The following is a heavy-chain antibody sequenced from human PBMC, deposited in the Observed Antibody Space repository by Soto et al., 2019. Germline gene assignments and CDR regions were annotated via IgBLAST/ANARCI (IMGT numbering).Heavy chain of an antibody. CDR1: GFTFDDYA. CDR3: AKEKIATRLNNWFDP. V-gene: IGHV3-9*01. D-gene: IGHD6-6*01. J-gene: IGHJ5*02. CDR2: ISWNSGSK. Sequence: GGSLRLSCAASGFTFDDYAMHWVRQAPGKGLEWVAGISWNSGSKGYADSVKGGFTISRDNATNFLYLQMIRLRAEDTALYYCAKEKIATRLNNWFDPWGQGTLVTVSS.